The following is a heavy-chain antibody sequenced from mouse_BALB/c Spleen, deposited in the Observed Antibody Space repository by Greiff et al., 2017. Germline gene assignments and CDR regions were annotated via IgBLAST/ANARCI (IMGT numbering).Heavy chain of an antibody. D-gene: IGHD1-2*01. CDR2: ISNGGGST. V-gene: IGHV5-12-2*01. CDR3: ARQSGSSPYWYFDV. Sequence: DVKLVESGGGLVQPGGSLKLSCAASGFTFSSYTMSWVRQTPEKRLEWVAYISNGGGSTYYPDTVKGRFTISRDNAKNTLYLQMSSLKSEDTAMYSCARQSGSSPYWYFDVWGAGTTVTVSS. J-gene: IGHJ1*01. CDR1: GFTFSSYT.